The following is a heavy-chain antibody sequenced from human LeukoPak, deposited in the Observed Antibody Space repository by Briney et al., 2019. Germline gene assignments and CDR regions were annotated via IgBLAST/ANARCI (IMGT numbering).Heavy chain of an antibody. D-gene: IGHD5-18*01. CDR1: GFTFDDYA. CDR3: AKGYGYSYGYYFDY. V-gene: IGHV3-9*01. J-gene: IGHJ4*02. Sequence: PGRSLRLSCAASGFTFDDYAMHWVRQAPGKGLEWVSGISWNSGSIGYADSVKGRFTISRDNAKNSLYLQMNSLRAEDTALYYCAKGYGYSYGYYFDYWGQGTLVTVSS. CDR2: ISWNSGSI.